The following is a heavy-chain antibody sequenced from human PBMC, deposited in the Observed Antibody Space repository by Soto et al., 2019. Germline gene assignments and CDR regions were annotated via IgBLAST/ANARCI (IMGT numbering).Heavy chain of an antibody. D-gene: IGHD2-21*01. CDR2: ITNSSDYT. V-gene: IGHV3-11*05. CDR1: GFTFSAYY. CDR3: VRAYYSGMDV. J-gene: IGHJ6*02. Sequence: QEQLVESGGGLVRPGGSLRLSCAASGFTFSAYYMTWMRQAPGKGLEWVSYITNSSDYTNYAGSVKGRFTISRDNAKNSLYLQMNSLRVEDTAVYYCVRAYYSGMDVWGQGTTVTVSS.